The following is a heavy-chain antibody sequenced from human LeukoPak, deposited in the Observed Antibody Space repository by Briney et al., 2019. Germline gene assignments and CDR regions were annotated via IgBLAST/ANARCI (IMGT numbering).Heavy chain of an antibody. J-gene: IGHJ4*02. CDR3: ARAVLRYFDWFDY. CDR1: AFTFSSNW. CDR2: IKQEGSEK. V-gene: IGHV3-7*04. Sequence: GRSLRLSCAAAAFTFSSNWMSWDRQAPGKGLEWEANIKQEGSEKFHGDSVKGGFTISRDNAKNSLYLQMNSRRAEDTAVYYCARAVLRYFDWFDYWGQGTLVTVSS. D-gene: IGHD3-9*01.